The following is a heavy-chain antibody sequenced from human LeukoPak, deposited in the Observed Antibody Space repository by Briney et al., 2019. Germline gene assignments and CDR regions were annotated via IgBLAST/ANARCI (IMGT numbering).Heavy chain of an antibody. V-gene: IGHV3-23*01. CDR2: ISGSGGST. Sequence: PGGSLRLSCAASGFTFSSYAMSWVRQAPGKGLEWVLAISGSGGSTYYADSVKGRFTISRDNSKNTLYLQMNSLRAEDTAVYYCAKASFNNRYIYYDILTGLLFDYWGQGTLVTVSS. CDR3: AKASFNNRYIYYDILTGLLFDY. CDR1: GFTFSSYA. J-gene: IGHJ4*02. D-gene: IGHD3-9*01.